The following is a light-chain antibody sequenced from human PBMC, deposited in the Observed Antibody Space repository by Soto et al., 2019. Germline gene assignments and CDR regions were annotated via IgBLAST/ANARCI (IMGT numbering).Light chain of an antibody. V-gene: IGLV2-14*03. Sequence: QSVLTQPASVSGSPGQSITISCAGISNDFGGYNYVSWYQQHPGIVPKLLIYDDSNRPSGVSNRFSGSKSGNTASLTISGLQAEDEADYYCASYTYTSPYVFGIGTKLTVL. CDR2: DDS. J-gene: IGLJ1*01. CDR3: ASYTYTSPYV. CDR1: SNDFGGYNY.